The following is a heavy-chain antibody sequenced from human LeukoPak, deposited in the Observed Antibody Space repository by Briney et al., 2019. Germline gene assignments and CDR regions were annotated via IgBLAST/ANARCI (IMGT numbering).Heavy chain of an antibody. V-gene: IGHV3-7*01. CDR3: ARQYYCSGTCSFDY. D-gene: IGHD2-2*01. CDR1: RFIFSNYW. Sequence: GSLRLSCAASRFIFSNYWMSWIRQAPGKGLEWVANIKQDGSEKNYVDSVKGRFTISRDNAKNSVYLQLNSLRAEDTAIYYCARQYYCSGTCSFDYWGQGTLVTVSS. CDR2: IKQDGSEK. J-gene: IGHJ4*02.